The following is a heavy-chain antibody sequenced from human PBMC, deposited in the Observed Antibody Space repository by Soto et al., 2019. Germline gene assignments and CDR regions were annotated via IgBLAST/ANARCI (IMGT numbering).Heavy chain of an antibody. Sequence: QVQLQESGPGLVKPSETLSLTCTVSGGSISSYYWSWIRQPPGKGLEWIGYIYYSGSTNYNPSLKSRVTISVDTSKNQFSLKLSSVTAADTAVYYCARGRIAARNNWFYPWGQGTLVTVSS. CDR2: IYYSGST. D-gene: IGHD6-6*01. CDR1: GGSISSYY. V-gene: IGHV4-59*01. CDR3: ARGRIAARNNWFYP. J-gene: IGHJ5*02.